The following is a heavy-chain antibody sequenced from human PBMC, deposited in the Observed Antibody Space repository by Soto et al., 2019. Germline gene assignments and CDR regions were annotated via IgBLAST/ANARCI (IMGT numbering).Heavy chain of an antibody. V-gene: IGHV4-34*01. CDR1: GGSFSGYY. CDR2: INHSGST. Sequence: SETLSLTCAVYGGSFSGYYWSWIRQPPGRGLEWIGEINHSGSTNYNPSLKSRVTISVDTSKNQFSLQLNSVTPEDTAVYYCARGLESQLELIWFDPWGQGTLVTVSS. D-gene: IGHD1-1*01. CDR3: ARGLESQLELIWFDP. J-gene: IGHJ5*02.